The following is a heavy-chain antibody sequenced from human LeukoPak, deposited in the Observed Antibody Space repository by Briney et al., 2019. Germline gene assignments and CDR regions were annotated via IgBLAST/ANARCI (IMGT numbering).Heavy chain of an antibody. J-gene: IGHJ4*02. Sequence: ASVKVSCTASGYTFTSYAMHWVRQAPGQRLEWMGWINAGNGNTKYSQKFQARVTITRDTSASTAYMELSSLRSEDTAVYYCARESQEGAFDYWGQGTLVTVSS. CDR3: ARESQEGAFDY. CDR1: GYTFTSYA. CDR2: INAGNGNT. V-gene: IGHV1-3*01.